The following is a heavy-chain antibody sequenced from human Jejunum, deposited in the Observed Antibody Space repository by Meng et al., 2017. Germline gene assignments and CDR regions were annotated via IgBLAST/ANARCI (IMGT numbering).Heavy chain of an antibody. D-gene: IGHD7-27*01. CDR2: TYYRSKWWH. Sequence: LRLSCVISGDSVSRTSAAWNWLRQSPSRGLEWLGRTYYRSKWWHDYALSVKSRITVSPDTLKNEFSLQLNSVTPEDAAVYYCARGRANWDAQDRYFDYWDQGVLVTVSS. CDR1: GDSVSRTSAA. V-gene: IGHV6-1*01. CDR3: ARGRANWDAQDRYFDY. J-gene: IGHJ4*02.